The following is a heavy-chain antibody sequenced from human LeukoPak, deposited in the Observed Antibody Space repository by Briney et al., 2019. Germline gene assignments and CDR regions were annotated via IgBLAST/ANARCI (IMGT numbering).Heavy chain of an antibody. CDR2: IKQDGSER. J-gene: IGHJ4*02. V-gene: IGHV3-7*01. D-gene: IGHD6-19*01. CDR1: GFTFSDHW. CDR3: ARAGW. Sequence: PPGSLRLPCAASGFTFSDHWMSWVRQAPGKGPEWVASIKQDGSERYYVDSVKGRFTISRDNAKNSLYLQMNSLRAEDTAVYYCARAGWWGQGTLVTVSS.